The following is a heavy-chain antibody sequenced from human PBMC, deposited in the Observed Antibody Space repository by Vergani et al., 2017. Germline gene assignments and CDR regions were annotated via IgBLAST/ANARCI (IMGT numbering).Heavy chain of an antibody. CDR2: MNPNSGNK. CDR1: GYTFTSYD. CDR3: ARGGVRFGDVWP. V-gene: IGHV1-8*01. Sequence: QVQLVQSGAEVKKPGASVKVSCKASGYTFTSYDLNWVRQAPGQGLEWMGWMNPNSGNKGYAQKVQGRVTMPRNTSISTAYMELSSLRSEYTAGYYCARGGVRFGDVWPWGQGTLVTVSA. D-gene: IGHD3-10*01. J-gene: IGHJ4*02.